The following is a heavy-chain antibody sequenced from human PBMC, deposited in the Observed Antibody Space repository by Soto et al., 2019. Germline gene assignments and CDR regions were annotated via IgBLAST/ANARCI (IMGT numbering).Heavy chain of an antibody. CDR1: GFTFSSYS. J-gene: IGHJ4*02. V-gene: IGHV3-48*01. Sequence: EVQLVESGGGLVQPGGSLRLSCAASGFTFSSYSMNWVRQAPGKGLEWVSYISSNSSTIYYADSVKGRFTISRDNAKNSLYLKKNSLRAEYTAVYYCARGQYCTNCVCYRFDYWGQGTLVTVSS. CDR3: ARGQYCTNCVCYRFDY. CDR2: ISSNSSTI. D-gene: IGHD2-8*01.